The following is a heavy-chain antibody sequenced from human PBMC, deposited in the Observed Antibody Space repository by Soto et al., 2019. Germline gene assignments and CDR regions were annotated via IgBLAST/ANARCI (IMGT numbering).Heavy chain of an antibody. Sequence: PSETLSLTCTVSGGSISSSSYYWGWIRQPPGKGLEWIGSIYSSGNTYYNPSLKSRVTISVDTSKNQFSLKLSSVTAADTAFYYCAKHDYGNYVVFDYWGQGTLVTVSS. V-gene: IGHV4-39*01. CDR3: AKHDYGNYVVFDY. J-gene: IGHJ4*02. D-gene: IGHD4-17*01. CDR1: GGSISSSSYY. CDR2: IYSSGNT.